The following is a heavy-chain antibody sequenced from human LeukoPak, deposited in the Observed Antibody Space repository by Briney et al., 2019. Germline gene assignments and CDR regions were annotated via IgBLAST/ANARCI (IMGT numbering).Heavy chain of an antibody. V-gene: IGHV4-59*01. J-gene: IGHJ5*02. CDR3: ARGNYYDPDWFDP. CDR1: GGSISSYY. D-gene: IGHD3-22*01. CDR2: IYYSGST. Sequence: SETLSLTCTVSGGSISSYYWSWIRQPPGKGLGWIGYIYYSGSTNYNPSLKSRVTISVDTSKNQFSLKLSSVTAADTAVYYCARGNYYDPDWFDPWGQGTLVTVSS.